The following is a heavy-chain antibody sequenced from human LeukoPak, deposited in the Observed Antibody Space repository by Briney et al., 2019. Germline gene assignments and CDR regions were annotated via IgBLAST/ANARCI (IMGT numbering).Heavy chain of an antibody. V-gene: IGHV3-23*01. CDR3: AKDLSSYYYDSSGDY. D-gene: IGHD3-22*01. J-gene: IGHJ4*02. CDR1: GFTFSSYA. CDR2: ISGSGGST. Sequence: GGSLRLSCAASGFTFSSYAMSWVRQAPGKGLEWVSAISGSGGSTYYADSVKGRFTISRDNSKNTLYLQMNSLRAEDTAVYYCAKDLSSYYYDSSGDYWGQGTLVTVPS.